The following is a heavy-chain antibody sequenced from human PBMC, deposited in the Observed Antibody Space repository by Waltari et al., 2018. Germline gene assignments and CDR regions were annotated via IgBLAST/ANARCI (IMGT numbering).Heavy chain of an antibody. CDR3: ARDRYCSSTSCYPWFDP. CDR1: GGTFSSYA. CDR2: IIPIFGTA. V-gene: IGHV1-69*12. J-gene: IGHJ5*02. D-gene: IGHD2-2*01. Sequence: QVQLVQSGAEVKKPGSSVKVSCKASGGTFSSYAISWVRQAPGQGLEWMGGIIPIFGTATYAQKFQGRVTITADESTSTAYMELSSLRSEDTAVYYCARDRYCSSTSCYPWFDPWGQGTLVTVSS.